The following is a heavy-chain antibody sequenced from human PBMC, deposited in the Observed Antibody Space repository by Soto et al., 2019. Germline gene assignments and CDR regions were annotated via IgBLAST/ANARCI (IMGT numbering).Heavy chain of an antibody. J-gene: IGHJ5*02. CDR2: ISAYNGNT. D-gene: IGHD2-2*01. Sequence: ASVKVSCKASGYTFTSYGISWVRQAPGQGLEWMGWISAYNGNTNYAQKLQGRVTMTTDTSTSTAYKELRSLRSDDTAVYYCARDSQGYCSSTSCRYNWFDPWGQGTLVTVSS. V-gene: IGHV1-18*01. CDR1: GYTFTSYG. CDR3: ARDSQGYCSSTSCRYNWFDP.